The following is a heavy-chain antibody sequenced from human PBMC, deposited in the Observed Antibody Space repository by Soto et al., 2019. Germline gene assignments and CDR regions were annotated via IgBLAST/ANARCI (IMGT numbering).Heavy chain of an antibody. J-gene: IGHJ4*02. CDR3: AREGGYVDY. V-gene: IGHV4-39*02. CDR1: GGPIRSSSHY. D-gene: IGHD1-1*01. Sequence: SETLSLTCTVSGGPIRSSSHYWGWIRQSPGTGLEWIGSIDESGDSYYNPSLKSRVTIFVDTSKNQFSLKLISVTGADSAIYYCAREGGYVDYWGQGTLVTVS. CDR2: IDESGDS.